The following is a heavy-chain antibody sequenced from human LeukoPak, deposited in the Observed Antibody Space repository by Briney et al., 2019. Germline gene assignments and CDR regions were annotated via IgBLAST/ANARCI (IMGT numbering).Heavy chain of an antibody. D-gene: IGHD6-19*01. V-gene: IGHV3-11*04. J-gene: IGHJ3*02. Sequence: GGSLRLSCGASGFTFSDYYMSWIRQAPGKGLEWVSYIGSSGRTIYYADSVKGRFTISRDNAKNSLYLQMNSLRAEDTAVYYCARDGKAVAVAFDIWGQGTMVTVSS. CDR2: IGSSGRTI. CDR1: GFTFSDYY. CDR3: ARDGKAVAVAFDI.